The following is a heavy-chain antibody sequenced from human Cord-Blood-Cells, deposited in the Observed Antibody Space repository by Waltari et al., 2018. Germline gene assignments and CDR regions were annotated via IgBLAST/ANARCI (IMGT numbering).Heavy chain of an antibody. CDR2: IYSGGST. J-gene: IGHJ4*02. V-gene: IGHV3-53*01. Sequence: EVQLVESGGGLIQPGGSLRLSCAASGFTVSSNYMSWVRQAPGKGRELVAVIYSGGSTYYADSVKGRFTISRDNSKNPLYLQMNSLRAEDTAVYYCATPRADYWGQGTLVTVSS. CDR3: ATPRADY. CDR1: GFTVSSNY.